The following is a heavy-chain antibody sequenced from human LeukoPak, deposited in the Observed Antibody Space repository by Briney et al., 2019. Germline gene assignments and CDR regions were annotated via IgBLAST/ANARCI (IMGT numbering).Heavy chain of an antibody. CDR1: GSTFSSYW. CDR2: ISGDGSST. V-gene: IGHV3-74*01. CDR3: ARELPFDY. J-gene: IGHJ4*02. Sequence: PGGSLRLSCVASGSTFSSYWMHWVRQAPGKGLVWVSRISGDGSSTTYAESVKGRFTISRDNAKNTLYLQMNSLRAEDTAVYYCARELPFDYWGQGTLVTVSS.